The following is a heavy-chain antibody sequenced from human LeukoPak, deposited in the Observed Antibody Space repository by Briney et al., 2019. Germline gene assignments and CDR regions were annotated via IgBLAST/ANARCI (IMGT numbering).Heavy chain of an antibody. J-gene: IGHJ4*02. CDR2: ISYDGSNK. CDR1: GFTFTSYA. Sequence: VGSLRLSCAASGFTFTSYAMHWVRQAPGKGLEWVAVISYDGSNKYYADSVKGRFTISRDNSKNTLYLQMNSLRAEDTAAYYCARPLAAPGYWGQGTLVTVSS. V-gene: IGHV3-30*04. CDR3: ARPLAAPGY. D-gene: IGHD6-6*01.